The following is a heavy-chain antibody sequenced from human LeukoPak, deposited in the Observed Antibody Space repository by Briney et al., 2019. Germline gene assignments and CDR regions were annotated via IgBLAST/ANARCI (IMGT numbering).Heavy chain of an antibody. D-gene: IGHD3-22*01. CDR3: AKDISYYDSSGPIQH. J-gene: IGHJ1*01. V-gene: IGHV3-43D*03. CDR2: ISWDGGST. CDR1: GFTFDDYA. Sequence: GGSLRLSCAASGFTFDDYAMHWVRHAPGKGLEWVSLISWDGGSTYYADSVKGRFTISRDNSKNSLYLQMNSLRAEDTALYYCAKDISYYDSSGPIQHWGQGTLVTVSS.